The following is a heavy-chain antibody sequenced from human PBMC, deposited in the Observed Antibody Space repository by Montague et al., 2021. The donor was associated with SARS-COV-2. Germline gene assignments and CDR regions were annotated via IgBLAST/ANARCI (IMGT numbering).Heavy chain of an antibody. CDR2: VYYNGDT. D-gene: IGHD6-19*01. CDR1: GESAASGY. Sequence: SETLSLTCTVAGESAASGYWKWIRRSPGRRPESIGYVYYNGDTKYNPSLQSRVTISIDTSENQFSLRLNSVTAADTAVYFCARGWAFDPWGQGRLVTVSS. J-gene: IGHJ3*01. CDR3: ARGWAFDP. V-gene: IGHV4-59*08.